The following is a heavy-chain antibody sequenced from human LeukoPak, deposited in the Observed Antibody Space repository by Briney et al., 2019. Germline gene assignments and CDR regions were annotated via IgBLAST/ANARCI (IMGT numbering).Heavy chain of an antibody. Sequence: GASVKVSCKASGYTFTTHAINWVRQAPGQGPEWMGSISGFYGRTKYAQRFQDRVTMTTDTSKSTVYMELRSLRSEDTAVYYCARGPKAAIGVNDAFDIWGQGTMVTVSS. CDR1: GYTFTTHA. V-gene: IGHV1-18*04. CDR2: ISGFYGRT. J-gene: IGHJ3*02. CDR3: ARGPKAAIGVNDAFDI. D-gene: IGHD2-2*01.